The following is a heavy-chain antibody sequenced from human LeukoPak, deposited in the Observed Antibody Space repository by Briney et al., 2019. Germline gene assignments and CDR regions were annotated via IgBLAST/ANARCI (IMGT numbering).Heavy chain of an antibody. V-gene: IGHV3-74*01. CDR1: GFTFSSYW. J-gene: IGHJ4*02. CDR3: AREKQSGGTPFDY. D-gene: IGHD1-26*01. Sequence: GGSLRLSCAASGFTFSSYWMHWVRQAPGKGLVGVSRVNSDGGSTTYADSVRGRFTISRDNAKNTLYLQMNSLRDEDTAVYYCAREKQSGGTPFDYWGQGSLVTVSS. CDR2: VNSDGGST.